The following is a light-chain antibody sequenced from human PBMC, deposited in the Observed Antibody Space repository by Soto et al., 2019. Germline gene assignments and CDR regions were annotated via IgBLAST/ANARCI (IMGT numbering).Light chain of an antibody. V-gene: IGKV3-20*01. CDR1: QSVSSSY. J-gene: IGKJ1*01. CDR3: QQYGTSPRT. Sequence: EIVLTQSPGTLSLSPGERATLSCRAIQSVSSSYLAWYQQKPGQAPRLLMYGASSRATGIPDRFSGSGSGTDFTLTISRLEPEDFAVYYCQQYGTSPRTFGQGTKVDIK. CDR2: GAS.